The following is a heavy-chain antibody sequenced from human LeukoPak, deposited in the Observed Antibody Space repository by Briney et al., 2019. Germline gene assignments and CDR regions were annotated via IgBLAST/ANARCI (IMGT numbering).Heavy chain of an antibody. CDR3: VRNYDRPLDY. D-gene: IGHD4-11*01. CDR1: GGSISSGDYY. J-gene: IGHJ4*02. CDR2: MYYSGST. V-gene: IGHV4-30-4*01. Sequence: SSETLSLTCTVSGGSISSGDYYWSWIRQPPGKGLEWVGYMYYSGSTYYNPSLKSRVTISVDTSKNQFSLQLSSVTAADTAVYYCVRNYDRPLDYWGQGTLVTVSS.